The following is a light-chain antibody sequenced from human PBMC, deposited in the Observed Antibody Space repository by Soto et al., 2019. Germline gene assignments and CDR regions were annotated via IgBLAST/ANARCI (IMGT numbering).Light chain of an antibody. CDR3: QVWESAII. Sequence: SYELTQSPSVSVAPGQTATLTCGGDNIGTKSVHWYQQRPGQAPVLLVYDDSDRPSGIPERFSGSNSANTATLSISRVEAGDEADYYCQVWESAIIFGGGTKLTVL. CDR1: NIGTKS. V-gene: IGLV3-21*02. CDR2: DDS. J-gene: IGLJ2*01.